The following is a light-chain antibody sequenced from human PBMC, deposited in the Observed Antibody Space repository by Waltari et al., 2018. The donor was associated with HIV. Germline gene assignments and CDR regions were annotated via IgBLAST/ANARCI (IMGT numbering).Light chain of an antibody. CDR2: NDN. CDR3: AAWDVTLHGWV. Sequence: QSVLTQSPSASGTPGQRVTISCSGSSSNIGINTINWFQQRPGTAPRLLLFNDNEVPSGVPDRFSGSKSGTSASLAISGLQSEDEANYYCAAWDVTLHGWVFGGGTKVTVL. CDR1: SSNIGINT. J-gene: IGLJ3*02. V-gene: IGLV1-44*01.